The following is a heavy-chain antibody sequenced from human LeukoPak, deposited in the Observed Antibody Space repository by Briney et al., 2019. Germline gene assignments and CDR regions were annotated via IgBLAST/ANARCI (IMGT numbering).Heavy chain of an antibody. V-gene: IGHV5-51*01. CDR3: ARQPRNWFDP. CDR2: FYPADSDT. Sequence: AGGSLKISCKGSGYSFTSYWIGWVRQMPGKGLEWMGIFYPADSDTRYSPSSQGQVTFSADKSISTAYLQWSSLKASDTAMYYCARQPRNWFDPWGQGTLVTVSS. J-gene: IGHJ5*02. CDR1: GYSFTSYW.